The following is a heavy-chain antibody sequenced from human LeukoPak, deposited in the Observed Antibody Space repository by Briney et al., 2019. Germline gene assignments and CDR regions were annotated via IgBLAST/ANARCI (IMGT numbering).Heavy chain of an antibody. V-gene: IGHV3-33*01. CDR1: GFTFSSYG. CDR3: ARARSSSGDWFDP. J-gene: IGHJ5*02. D-gene: IGHD6-6*01. CDR2: IWYDGSNK. Sequence: GGSLRLSCAASGFTFSSYGMHWVRQAPGKGLEWVAVIWYDGSNKYYADSVKGRFTISRDNSKNTLYLQMNSLRAEDTAVYCCARARSSSGDWFDPWGQGTLVTVSS.